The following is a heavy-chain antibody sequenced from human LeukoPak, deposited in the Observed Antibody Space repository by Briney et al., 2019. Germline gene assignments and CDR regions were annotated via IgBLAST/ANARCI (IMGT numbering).Heavy chain of an antibody. CDR1: GYRFPNFW. D-gene: IGHD3-10*01. CDR2: IDPSDSFI. Sequence: GESLKISCQDSGYRFPNFWLTWVRQLPGKGLEWMGRIDPSDSFINYNPSFQGHVTISADKSSNTAYLQWSSLKASDTAVYYCARQPPRGYNNAWFDSWGQGTLVTVSS. J-gene: IGHJ5*01. CDR3: ARQPPRGYNNAWFDS. V-gene: IGHV5-10-1*01.